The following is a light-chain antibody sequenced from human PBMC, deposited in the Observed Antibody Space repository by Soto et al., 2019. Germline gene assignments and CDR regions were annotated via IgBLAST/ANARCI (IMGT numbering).Light chain of an antibody. CDR2: DAS. Sequence: EIGLTQSPATLSASSGEGISLSCRASQSVKNHLAWYQHKPGQPPRLLFFDASIRAAGIPARFSAGGSGTEFTLVISSLQSEDAAVHYCQEYNAWPPGTFGQGTKVEIK. CDR1: QSVKNH. CDR3: QEYNAWPPGT. J-gene: IGKJ1*01. V-gene: IGKV3D-15*01.